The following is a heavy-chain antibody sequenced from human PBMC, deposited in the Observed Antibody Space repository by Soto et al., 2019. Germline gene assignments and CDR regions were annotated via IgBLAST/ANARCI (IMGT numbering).Heavy chain of an antibody. CDR3: ARDETAAGTSYYYYGMDV. D-gene: IGHD6-13*01. CDR1: AYTLTSYG. Sequence: GXSGKVSCEASAYTLTSYGTSWVRQAPGQGLEWMGWISAYNGNTNYAQKLQGRVTMTTDTSTSTAYMELRSLRSDDTAVYYCARDETAAGTSYYYYGMDVWGQGTTVTGSS. J-gene: IGHJ6*02. CDR2: ISAYNGNT. V-gene: IGHV1-18*01.